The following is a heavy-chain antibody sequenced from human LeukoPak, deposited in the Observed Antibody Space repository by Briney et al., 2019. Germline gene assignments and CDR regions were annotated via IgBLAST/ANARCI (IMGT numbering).Heavy chain of an antibody. J-gene: IGHJ4*02. V-gene: IGHV3-11*01. Sequence: GGSLRLSCAASGFTFTNYAMSWVRQAPGKGLEWVSYISNRGIIINYADSVKGRFTISRDDAKSSLYLHMNSLRPEDTALYYCASGGDYACIAATFRYWGQGSLVTVSS. CDR2: ISNRGIII. D-gene: IGHD4-17*01. CDR3: ASGGDYACIAATFRY. CDR1: GFTFTNYA.